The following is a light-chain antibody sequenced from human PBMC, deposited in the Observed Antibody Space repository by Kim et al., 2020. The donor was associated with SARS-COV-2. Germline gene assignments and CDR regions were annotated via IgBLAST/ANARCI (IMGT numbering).Light chain of an antibody. CDR2: YNS. CDR1: HIGNKY. Sequence: ATGQTTGHTCGEKHIGNKYVYWYQQHPGQAPVLVIFYNSHRPSGVPERFSGSNSGTTATLTISRVEAGDEADYYCQVWDSSSDDVVFGGGTQLTVL. V-gene: IGLV3-21*04. J-gene: IGLJ2*01. CDR3: QVWDSSSDDVV.